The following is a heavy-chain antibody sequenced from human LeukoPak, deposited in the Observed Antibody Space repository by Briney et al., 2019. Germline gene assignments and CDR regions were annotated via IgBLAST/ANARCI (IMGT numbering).Heavy chain of an antibody. CDR2: INPSGGST. D-gene: IGHD2-2*01. V-gene: IGHV1-46*01. J-gene: IGHJ5*02. CDR1: GYTFTDYY. Sequence: GASVKVSCKASGYTFTDYYMHWVRQAPGQGLEWMGIINPSGGSTNYAQKFQGRVTMTTDTSTSTAYMELSSLRSEDTAVYYCARLFTPRYCSTTSCYWKGWFDPWGQGTLVTVSS. CDR3: ARLFTPRYCSTTSCYWKGWFDP.